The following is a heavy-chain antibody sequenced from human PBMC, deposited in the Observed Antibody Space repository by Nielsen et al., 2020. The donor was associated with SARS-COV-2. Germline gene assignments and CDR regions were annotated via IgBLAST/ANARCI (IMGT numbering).Heavy chain of an antibody. J-gene: IGHJ6*03. CDR2: VYHGGIT. V-gene: IGHV4-31*02. CDR3: ARVPIIRDYYFYMDV. D-gene: IGHD3-10*01. CDR1: TFGDYA. Sequence: TFGDYAMSWFRQHPGKGLQWIGYVYHGGITYYNPSLESRTTIAVDTSKNQFSLRLNSVTAADTAVYFCARVPIIRDYYFYMDVWGKGTTVTVSS.